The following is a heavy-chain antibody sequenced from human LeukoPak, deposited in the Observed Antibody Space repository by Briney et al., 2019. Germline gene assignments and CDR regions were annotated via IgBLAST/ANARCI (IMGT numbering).Heavy chain of an antibody. Sequence: GSSVKVSCKASGGTFSSYAISWVRQAPGQGLEWMGGIIPIFGTANYAQRFQGRVMITTDESTSTAYMELSSLRSEDTAVYYCARDQGYSYGTKQFDPWGQGTLVTVSS. D-gene: IGHD5-18*01. CDR1: GGTFSSYA. V-gene: IGHV1-69*05. J-gene: IGHJ5*02. CDR3: ARDQGYSYGTKQFDP. CDR2: IIPIFGTA.